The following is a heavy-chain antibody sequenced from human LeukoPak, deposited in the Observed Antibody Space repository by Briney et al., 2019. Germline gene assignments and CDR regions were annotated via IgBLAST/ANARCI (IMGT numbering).Heavy chain of an antibody. CDR1: GGSISTYY. D-gene: IGHD3-22*01. CDR2: IYTTGTT. V-gene: IGHV4-4*07. Sequence: PSETLSLTCTVSGGSISTYYWTWIRQPAGKGLEWIGRIYTTGTTNYNPSLKSRVTMSVDKSKNQFSLNLTSVTAADTAVYYCARGDSSPWYYFDYWGQGTLVTVSS. J-gene: IGHJ4*02. CDR3: ARGDSSPWYYFDY.